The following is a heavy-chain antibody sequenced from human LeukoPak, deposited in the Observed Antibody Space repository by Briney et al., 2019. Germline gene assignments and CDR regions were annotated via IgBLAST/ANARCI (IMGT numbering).Heavy chain of an antibody. D-gene: IGHD6-6*01. CDR2: IYSGGST. V-gene: IGHV3-53*05. CDR3: AKDRGSIAAWYFLDF. Sequence: GGSLRLSCAASGFTVSSNYMSWVRQAPGKGLEWVSVIYSGGSTYYAESVKGRFTISRDNFKNALYLQMNSLRPEDTAVYYCAKDRGSIAAWYFLDFWGQGTLVTVSS. CDR1: GFTVSSNY. J-gene: IGHJ4*02.